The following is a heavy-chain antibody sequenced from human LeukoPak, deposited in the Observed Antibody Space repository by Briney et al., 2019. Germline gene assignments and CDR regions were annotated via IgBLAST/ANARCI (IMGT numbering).Heavy chain of an antibody. V-gene: IGHV3-23*01. CDR2: TSGSGGST. J-gene: IGHJ4*02. Sequence: GGTLRLSCAASGFTFSSYGMSWVRQAPGKGLEWVSATSGSGGSTYYADSVKGRFTISRDNSKNTLYLQMNSLRAEDTAVYYCAKEGPGSSWSYYFDYWGQGTLVTVSS. CDR1: GFTFSSYG. D-gene: IGHD6-13*01. CDR3: AKEGPGSSWSYYFDY.